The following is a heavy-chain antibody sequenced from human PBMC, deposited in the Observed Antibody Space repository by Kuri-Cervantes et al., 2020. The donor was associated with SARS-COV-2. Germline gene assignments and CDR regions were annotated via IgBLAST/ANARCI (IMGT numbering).Heavy chain of an antibody. CDR3: ARGRLSSDYFDY. CDR2: ISAYNGNT. Sequence: ASVKVSCKASGYTFTSYGISWLRQAPGQGLEWMGWISAYNGNTNYAQKLQGRVTMTRDTSTSTVYMELSSLRSEDTAVYYCARGRLSSDYFDYWGQGTLVTVSS. V-gene: IGHV1-18*01. D-gene: IGHD6-6*01. J-gene: IGHJ4*02. CDR1: GYTFTSYG.